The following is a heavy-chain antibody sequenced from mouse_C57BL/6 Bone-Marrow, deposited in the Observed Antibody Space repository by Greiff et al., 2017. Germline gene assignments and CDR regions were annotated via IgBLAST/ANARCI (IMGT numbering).Heavy chain of an antibody. V-gene: IGHV5-9-1*02. CDR2: ISSGGDYI. CDR3: TRRGSHWYFDV. CDR1: GFTFSSYA. D-gene: IGHD1-1*01. J-gene: IGHJ1*03. Sequence: DVKLVESGEGLVKPGGSLKLSCAASGFTFSSYAMSWVRQTPAKRLEWVAYISSGGDYIYYADTVKGRFTLSRDHARNALYLQMSSLKSEEPAMYYCTRRGSHWYFDVWGTGTTVTVSS.